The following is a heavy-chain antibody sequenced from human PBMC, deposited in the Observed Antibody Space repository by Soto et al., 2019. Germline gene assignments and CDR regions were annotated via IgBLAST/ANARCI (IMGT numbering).Heavy chain of an antibody. J-gene: IGHJ6*02. CDR3: TTAAVTSRYYFYTLDV. Sequence: GGSLRLSCAASGFTFPDYALTWFRLPPGRGLEWVGFIRSKVYGETTEYAASVKGRFTFSRDDSGSIAYLQMTSLKAEDTAVYYCTTAAVTSRYYFYTLDVWGQGTTVTVSS. CDR2: IRSKVYGETT. V-gene: IGHV3-49*03. D-gene: IGHD2-2*01. CDR1: GFTFPDYA.